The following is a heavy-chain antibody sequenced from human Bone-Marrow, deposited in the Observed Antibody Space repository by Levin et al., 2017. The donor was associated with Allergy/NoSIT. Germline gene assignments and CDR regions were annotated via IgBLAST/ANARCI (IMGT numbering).Heavy chain of an antibody. V-gene: IGHV3-15*01. CDR3: TTEGDY. CDR1: GITFRNAW. J-gene: IGHJ4*02. Sequence: NPGGSLRLSCVVSGITFRNAWMTWVRQAPGKGLEWVGRIKSMTDGGTTDYAAPVKGRFSISRDDSKNTVDLHMDSLKIEDTAVYYCTTEGDYWGQGTLVTVSS. CDR2: IKSMTDGGTT.